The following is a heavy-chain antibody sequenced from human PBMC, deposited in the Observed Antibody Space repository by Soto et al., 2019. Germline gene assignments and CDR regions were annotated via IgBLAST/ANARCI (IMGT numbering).Heavy chain of an antibody. CDR3: ATERAKEVDHHYFDY. J-gene: IGHJ4*02. V-gene: IGHV1-18*01. D-gene: IGHD5-12*01. CDR1: GYTFTSWD. Sequence: QVHLVQSGAEVKKPGASVKVSCKTSGYTFTSWDITWVRQAPGKGLEWMGRMSVYSGKADYAQNFQGRVTMTADTSTSTAYMELRSLRSDDSAVYFCATERAKEVDHHYFDYWGQGTLVTVSS. CDR2: MSVYSGKA.